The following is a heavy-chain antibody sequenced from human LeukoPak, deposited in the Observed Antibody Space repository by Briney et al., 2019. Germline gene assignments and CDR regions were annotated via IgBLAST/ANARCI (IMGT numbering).Heavy chain of an antibody. CDR2: IKQDESEK. CDR1: GFTFSHYW. CDR3: ARDRYCSDSSCPHFDY. V-gene: IGHV3-7*01. D-gene: IGHD2-15*01. J-gene: IGHJ4*02. Sequence: GGSLRLSCTASGFTFSHYWMSWVRQAPGKGLQWVADIKQDESEKYYVDSVKGRLTISRDNAKNSMYLQMNSLRAEDTAVYYCARDRYCSDSSCPHFDYWVQGTLVTVSS.